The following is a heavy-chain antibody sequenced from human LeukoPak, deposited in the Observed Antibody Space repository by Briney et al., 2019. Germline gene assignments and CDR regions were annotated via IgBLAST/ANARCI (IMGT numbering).Heavy chain of an antibody. CDR1: GFTFSSYA. D-gene: IGHD6-13*01. V-gene: IGHV3-23*01. CDR2: ISGSGGST. Sequence: PGGSLRLSCAASGFTFSSYAMSWVRQAPGKGLEWVSAISGSGGSTYYADSVKGRFTISRDNSKNTLYLQMNSLRAEDTAVYYCAKAFYSSSWYEDYYYGMDVWGQGTTVTVSS. J-gene: IGHJ6*02. CDR3: AKAFYSSSWYEDYYYGMDV.